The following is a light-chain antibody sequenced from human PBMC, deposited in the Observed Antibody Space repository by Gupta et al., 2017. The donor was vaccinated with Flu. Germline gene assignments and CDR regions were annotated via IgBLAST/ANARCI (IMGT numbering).Light chain of an antibody. CDR2: DDN. CDR1: ALPKKF. J-gene: IGLJ1*01. V-gene: IGLV3-10*01. Sequence: GQTARITCSGDALPKKFAYWYQQQSGQAPVLLIFDDNKRPSGIPERFSGSSSGTVATLTISGAQEEDDADYYCFTTDITGNPYLFGTGTKVTVL. CDR3: FTTDITGNPYL.